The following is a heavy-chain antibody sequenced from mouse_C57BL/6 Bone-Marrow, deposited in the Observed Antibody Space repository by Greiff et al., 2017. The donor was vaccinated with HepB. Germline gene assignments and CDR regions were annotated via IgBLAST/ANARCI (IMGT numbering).Heavy chain of an antibody. D-gene: IGHD2-3*01. CDR1: GYTFTDYY. CDR3: ARDGYFLSY. CDR2: INPYNGGT. V-gene: IGHV1-19*01. J-gene: IGHJ3*01. Sequence: EVQLQQSGPVLVKPGASVKMSCKASGYTFTDYYMNWVKQSHGKSLEWIGVINPYNGGTSYNQKFKGKATLTVDKSSSPAYMELNSLTSEDSAVDYCARDGYFLSYWGQGTLVTVSA.